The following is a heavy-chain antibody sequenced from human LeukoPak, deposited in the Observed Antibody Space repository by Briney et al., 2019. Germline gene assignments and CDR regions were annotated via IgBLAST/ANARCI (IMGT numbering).Heavy chain of an antibody. V-gene: IGHV4-39*07. J-gene: IGHJ4*02. CDR2: IYYSGST. CDR1: GGSISSSSYY. Sequence: PSETLSLTCTVSGGSISSSSYYWGWIRQPPGKGLEWIESIYYSGSTYYNPSLKSRVTISADTSKNQFSLNLNSVTAADTAVYFCARGDSSTWFPSGLHIDHWGQGILVSVSS. CDR3: ARGDSSTWFPSGLHIDH. D-gene: IGHD6-13*01.